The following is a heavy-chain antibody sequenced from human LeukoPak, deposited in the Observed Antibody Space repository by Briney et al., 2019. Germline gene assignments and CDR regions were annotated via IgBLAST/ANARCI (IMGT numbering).Heavy chain of an antibody. Sequence: PGGSLRLSCAASGFTFSSYSMNWVRQPPGKGLEWVSYISSSGSTIYYADSVKGRFTISRDNAKNSLYLQMNSLRAEDTAVYYCARGTPYYYDSSGFNWFDPWGQGTLVTVSS. CDR1: GFTFSSYS. V-gene: IGHV3-48*04. D-gene: IGHD3-22*01. CDR3: ARGTPYYYDSSGFNWFDP. CDR2: ISSSGSTI. J-gene: IGHJ5*02.